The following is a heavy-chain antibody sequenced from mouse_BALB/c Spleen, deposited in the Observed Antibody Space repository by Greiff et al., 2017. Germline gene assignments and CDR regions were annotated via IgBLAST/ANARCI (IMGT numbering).Heavy chain of an antibody. J-gene: IGHJ2*01. D-gene: IGHD1-1*01. CDR2: IFPGSGST. CDR1: GYTFSSYW. V-gene: IGHV1-9*01. CDR3: AGLLGGRGYFDY. Sequence: QVQLQQSGAELMKPGASVKISCKATGYTFSSYWIEWVKQRPGHGLEWIGEIFPGSGSTNYNEKFKGKATFTADTSSNTAYMQLSSLTSEDSAVYYCAGLLGGRGYFDYWGQGTTLTVSS.